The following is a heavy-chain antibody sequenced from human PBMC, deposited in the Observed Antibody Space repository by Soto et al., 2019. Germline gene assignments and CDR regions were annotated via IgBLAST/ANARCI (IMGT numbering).Heavy chain of an antibody. D-gene: IGHD3-3*01. CDR1: GGSTSSSSYY. CDR3: ARGNERLRFLEWLSNWFDP. CDR2: IYYSGST. V-gene: IGHV4-39*01. J-gene: IGHJ5*02. Sequence: PSETLSLTCTVSGGSTSSSSYYWGWIRQPPGKGLEWIGSIYYSGSTYYNPSLKSRVTISVDTSKNQFSLKLSSVTAADTAVYYCARGNERLRFLEWLSNWFDPWGQGTLVTVSS.